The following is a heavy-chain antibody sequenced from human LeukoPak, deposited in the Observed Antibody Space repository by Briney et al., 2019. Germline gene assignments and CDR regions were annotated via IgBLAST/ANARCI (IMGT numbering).Heavy chain of an antibody. CDR3: ARSGVVPAAIIAVGALDI. J-gene: IGHJ3*02. Sequence: SVKVSCKASGGTFSSYAISWVRQAPGQGLEWMGGIIPIFGTANYAQKFQGRVTITADESTSTAYMELSSLRSEDTAVYYCARSGVVPAAIIAVGALDIWGQGTMVTFSS. D-gene: IGHD2-2*01. CDR1: GGTFSSYA. V-gene: IGHV1-69*01. CDR2: IIPIFGTA.